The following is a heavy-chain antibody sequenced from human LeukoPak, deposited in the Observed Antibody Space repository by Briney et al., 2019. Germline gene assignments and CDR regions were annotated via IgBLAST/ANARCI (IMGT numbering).Heavy chain of an antibody. D-gene: IGHD1-26*01. CDR3: ARETSGSYDL. Sequence: GGSLRLSCAASGFTFSSYEMNWVRQAPGKGLEWVSYISSSGSTIYYADSVKGRFTISRDNAKNSLYLQMNSLRAEDTAVYYRARETSGSYDLWGQGTLVTVSS. V-gene: IGHV3-48*03. J-gene: IGHJ4*02. CDR2: ISSSGSTI. CDR1: GFTFSSYE.